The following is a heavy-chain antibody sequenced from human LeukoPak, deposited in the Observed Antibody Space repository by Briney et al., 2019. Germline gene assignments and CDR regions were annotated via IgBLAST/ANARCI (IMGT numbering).Heavy chain of an antibody. J-gene: IGHJ4*02. CDR3: AKWQWLVQFDY. Sequence: GGSLRLSCAASGFTFSSYGMRWVRQAPGKGLEWVSAISGSGGSTYYADSVKGRFTISRDNSKNTLYLQMNSLRAEDTAVYYCAKWQWLVQFDYWGQGTLVTVSS. CDR2: ISGSGGST. D-gene: IGHD6-19*01. V-gene: IGHV3-23*01. CDR1: GFTFSSYG.